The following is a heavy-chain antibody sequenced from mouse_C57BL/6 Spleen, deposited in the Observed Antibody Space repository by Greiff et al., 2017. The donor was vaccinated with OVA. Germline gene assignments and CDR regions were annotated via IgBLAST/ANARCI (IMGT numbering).Heavy chain of an antibody. Sequence: VQLQQSGPELVKPGASVKISCKASGYTFTDYYMNWVKQSHGKSLEWIGDINPNNGGTSYNQKFKGKATLTVDKSSSTAYMELRSLTSEDSAVYYCARSTMVTNWFAYWGQGTLVTVSA. CDR2: INPNNGGT. J-gene: IGHJ3*01. D-gene: IGHD2-2*01. CDR1: GYTFTDYY. V-gene: IGHV1-26*01. CDR3: ARSTMVTNWFAY.